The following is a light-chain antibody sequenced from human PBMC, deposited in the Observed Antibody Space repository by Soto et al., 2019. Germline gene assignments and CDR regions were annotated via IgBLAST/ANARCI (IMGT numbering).Light chain of an antibody. V-gene: IGKV4-1*01. CDR3: HQYYAAPYT. CDR1: QSVLYSSNNKNY. CDR2: WAS. J-gene: IGKJ2*01. Sequence: DIVMTQSPDSLAVSLGERATINCKSSQSVLYSSNNKNYLARYQQRLGQPPKLLFYWASTRESGVPDRFSGSGSGTDFTLTISSLQAEDVAVYYCHQYYAAPYTFGQGTKLELK.